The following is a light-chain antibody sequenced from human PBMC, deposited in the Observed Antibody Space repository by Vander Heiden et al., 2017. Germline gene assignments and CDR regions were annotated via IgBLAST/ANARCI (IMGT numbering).Light chain of an antibody. CDR1: SSNIGAGYD. CDR2: GNT. J-gene: IGLJ2*01. V-gene: IGLV1-40*01. CDR3: QSYDSSLSGSMV. Sequence: QPVLTPPPSASGAPGPRVTISCTGSSSNIGAGYDLHWYQQLPGTAPKLLIYGNTNRPSGVPDRFSGSKSGTSASLAITGLQAEDEADYYCQSYDSSLSGSMVFGGGTKLTVL.